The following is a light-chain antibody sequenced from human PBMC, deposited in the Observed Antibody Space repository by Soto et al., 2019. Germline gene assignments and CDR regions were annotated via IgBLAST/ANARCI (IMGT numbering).Light chain of an antibody. CDR2: AGS. J-gene: IGKJ1*01. V-gene: IGKV3-15*01. CDR1: QSVSSH. Sequence: EIVMTQSPATLSVSPGESATLSCRASQSVSSHLAWYRQEPGQAPRLLVYAGSTGATGVPARFRGSGSGTEFPLTISSLQSEDFAVYFCQQYHDWPWTFGQGSRVEIK. CDR3: QQYHDWPWT.